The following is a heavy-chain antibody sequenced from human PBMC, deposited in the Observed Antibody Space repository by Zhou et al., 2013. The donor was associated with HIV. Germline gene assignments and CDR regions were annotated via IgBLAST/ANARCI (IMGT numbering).Heavy chain of an antibody. J-gene: IGHJ4*02. CDR2: IIPMFDTT. Sequence: QVQVVQSGAEVKKPGSSVKVSCKASGGIFRTYGISWVRQAPGQGLEWMGRIIPMFDTTNYAQRFQGRVTMTTDTSTSTAYMELRSLRFDDTAVYYCAREVRRTLSLGDLSLNDYWGQGTLVTVSS. CDR3: AREVRRTLSLGDLSLNDY. CDR1: GGIFRTYG. D-gene: IGHD3-16*02. V-gene: IGHV1-69*05.